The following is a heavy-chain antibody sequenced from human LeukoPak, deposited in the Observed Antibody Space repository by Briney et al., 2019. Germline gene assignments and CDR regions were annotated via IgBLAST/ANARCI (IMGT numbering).Heavy chain of an antibody. CDR1: GFTFSSYA. Sequence: GGSLRLSCAASGFTFSSYAMHCVRQAPGKGLEWVAVISYDGSNKYYADSVKGRFTISRDNSKNTLYLQMNSLRAEDTAVYYCASGYYYYYMDVWGKGTTVTVSS. V-gene: IGHV3-30*04. CDR2: ISYDGSNK. J-gene: IGHJ6*03. CDR3: ASGYYYYYMDV.